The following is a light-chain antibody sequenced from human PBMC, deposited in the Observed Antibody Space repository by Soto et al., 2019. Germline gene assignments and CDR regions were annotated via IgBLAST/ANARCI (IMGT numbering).Light chain of an antibody. CDR3: QQYSHYSRT. Sequence: DIQLTQAPSSLSASVGDRVTITCRASQSVDTWLAWYQQKPGKAPNLLISRASTLKSGVPSRSSGSGSGTEFTLPINCLHPDDFATYYCQQYSHYSRTFGQGTKVEI. CDR1: QSVDTW. CDR2: RAS. V-gene: IGKV1-5*03. J-gene: IGKJ1*01.